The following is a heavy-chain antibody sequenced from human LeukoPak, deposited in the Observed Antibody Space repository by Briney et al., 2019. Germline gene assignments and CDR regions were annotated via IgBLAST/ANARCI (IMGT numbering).Heavy chain of an antibody. CDR2: ITSAGGGS. V-gene: IGHV3-23*01. J-gene: IGHJ3*02. D-gene: IGHD6-19*01. CDR3: ARDGVVVAGTRRAFDI. CDR1: GFTFSSSA. Sequence: GGSLRLSCAASGFTFSSSAMSWVRQAPGKGLEWVSSITSAGGGSYYPDSVKGRFTISRDNSKSTLYLQMNSLRAEDTAIYYCARDGVVVAGTRRAFDIWGQGTMVTVSS.